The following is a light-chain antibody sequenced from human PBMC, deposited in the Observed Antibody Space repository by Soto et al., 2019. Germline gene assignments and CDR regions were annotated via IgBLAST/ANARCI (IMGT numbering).Light chain of an antibody. Sequence: DIQLTQSPSTLSASVGDRVTITCRASQSIGNWLAWYQQKPGKAPKLLIYKASSLESGVPSRCSGSGSGTEFTLTSSSLQPDDFATYYCQQYNSPTFGQGTKVEIK. V-gene: IGKV1-5*03. CDR2: KAS. CDR1: QSIGNW. J-gene: IGKJ1*01. CDR3: QQYNSPT.